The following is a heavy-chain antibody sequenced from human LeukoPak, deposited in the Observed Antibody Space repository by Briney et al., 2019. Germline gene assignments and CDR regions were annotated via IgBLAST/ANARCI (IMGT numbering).Heavy chain of an antibody. CDR1: GFIFNSYW. J-gene: IGHJ4*02. CDR2: VNRDGSYT. CDR3: ARDRKNAFDY. V-gene: IGHV3-74*01. D-gene: IGHD1-1*01. Sequence: PGGSLRLSCAASGFIFNSYWMHWVRQAPGKGLVWVSGVNRDGSYTNYADAVKGRFTISRDNAKNTLYLQMNSLRAEDTAVYYCARDRKNAFDYWGQGTLATVSS.